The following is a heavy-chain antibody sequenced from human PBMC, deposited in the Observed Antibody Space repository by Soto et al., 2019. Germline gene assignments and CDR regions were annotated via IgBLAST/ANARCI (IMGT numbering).Heavy chain of an antibody. CDR3: AKSAYSSSWYWGNYYYGMDV. Sequence: QVQLVESGGGVVQPGRSLRLSCAASGFTFSSYGMHWVRQAPGKGLEWVAVISYDGSNKYYADSVKGRFTISRDNSKNTLYLQTNSLRAEDTAVYYCAKSAYSSSWYWGNYYYGMDVWGQGTTVTVSS. CDR2: ISYDGSNK. D-gene: IGHD6-13*01. J-gene: IGHJ6*02. V-gene: IGHV3-30*18. CDR1: GFTFSSYG.